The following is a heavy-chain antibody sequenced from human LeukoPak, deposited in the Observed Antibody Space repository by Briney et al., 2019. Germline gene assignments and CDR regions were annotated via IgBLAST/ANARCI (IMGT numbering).Heavy chain of an antibody. CDR1: GFTFSSYW. J-gene: IGHJ4*02. V-gene: IGHV3-7*01. CDR2: IKQDGSEK. CDR3: ARDSDYYDSSGYHHQAFDY. D-gene: IGHD3-22*01. Sequence: GGSLRLSCAASGFTFSSYWMSWVRQAPGKGLEWVANIKQDGSEKYYVDSVKGRFTISRDNAKNSLYLQMNSLRAEDTAVYCCARDSDYYDSSGYHHQAFDYWGQGTLVTVSS.